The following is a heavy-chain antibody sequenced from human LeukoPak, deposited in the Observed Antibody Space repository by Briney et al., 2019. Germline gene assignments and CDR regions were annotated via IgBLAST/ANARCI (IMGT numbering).Heavy chain of an antibody. Sequence: PGGSLRLSCAASGFTFSSYSMNWVRQAPGKGLEWVSSISSSSSYIYYADSVKGRFTISRDNAKNSLYLQMNSLRAEDTAVYYCARAGRGSSWSHLIYWGQGTLVTVSS. CDR2: ISSSSSYI. CDR3: ARAGRGSSWSHLIY. CDR1: GFTFSSYS. J-gene: IGHJ4*02. D-gene: IGHD6-13*01. V-gene: IGHV3-21*04.